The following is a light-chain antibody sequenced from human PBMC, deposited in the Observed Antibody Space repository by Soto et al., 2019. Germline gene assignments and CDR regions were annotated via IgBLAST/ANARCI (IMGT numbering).Light chain of an antibody. Sequence: IQMTQSPSTLPASVGDRVTITCRASQSIRTYLSWYQQKPGKAPNLLIYDVSTLRNGVPSRFSGSGSGTDFTLTISSLQPEDFASYYCQQSYSTPWTFGQGTKVDIK. J-gene: IGKJ1*01. CDR1: QSIRTY. CDR3: QQSYSTPWT. CDR2: DVS. V-gene: IGKV1-39*01.